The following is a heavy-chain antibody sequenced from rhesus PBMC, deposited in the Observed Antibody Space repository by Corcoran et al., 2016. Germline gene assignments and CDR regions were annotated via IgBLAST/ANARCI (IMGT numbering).Heavy chain of an antibody. J-gene: IGHJ4*01. Sequence: QVKLQQWGEGLVKPSETLSLTCAVYGGSISGYYYWSWIRQPPGKGLEWIEYIYGTSASTNYNPTLKIRVTISKDTSKTQFSLKLSSVTAADTAVYYCARGVAAAGDYWGQGVLVTVSS. CDR2: IYGTSAST. CDR1: GGSISGYYY. D-gene: IGHD6-31*01. V-gene: IGHV4-73*01. CDR3: ARGVAAAGDY.